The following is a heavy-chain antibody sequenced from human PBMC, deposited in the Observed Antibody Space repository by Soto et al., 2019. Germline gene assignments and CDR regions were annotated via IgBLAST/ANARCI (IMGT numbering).Heavy chain of an antibody. J-gene: IGHJ6*03. CDR1: GGSISSYY. CDR3: ARAGKDIDFYYYYYYMDV. V-gene: IGHV4-59*01. CDR2: IYYSGST. D-gene: IGHD2-15*01. Sequence: PSVTLSLTCTVSGGSISSYYWSWIRQPPGKGLEWIGYIYYSGSTNYNPSLKSRVTISVDTSKNQFSLKLSSVTAADTAVYYCARAGKDIDFYYYYYYMDVWGKGTTVTVSS.